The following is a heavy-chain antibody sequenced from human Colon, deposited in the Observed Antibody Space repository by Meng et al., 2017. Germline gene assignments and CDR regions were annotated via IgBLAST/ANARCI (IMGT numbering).Heavy chain of an antibody. V-gene: IGHV1-2*06. D-gene: IGHD1-26*01. Sequence: QVQLVQSGAEVKKPGASGKASCKASGYTFTDYHMHWVRQAPGQGLEWMGRIDPNSGGTNYAQKFQGRVTMTRDTSITTAYMELSRLRSDDPAVYYCARVLFSGSYPSGYWGQGTLVTVSS. CDR3: ARVLFSGSYPSGY. CDR1: GYTFTDYH. J-gene: IGHJ4*02. CDR2: IDPNSGGT.